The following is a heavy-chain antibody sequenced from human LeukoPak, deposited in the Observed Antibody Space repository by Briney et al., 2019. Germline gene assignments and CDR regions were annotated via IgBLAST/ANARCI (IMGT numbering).Heavy chain of an antibody. CDR2: INHSGST. V-gene: IGHV4-34*01. J-gene: IGHJ4*02. CDR1: GGSFSGYY. CDR3: ARGSRLIQDIVVVPAAMGYYFDY. Sequence: SETLSLTCAVYGGSFSGYYWSWIRQPPGKGLEGIGEINHSGSTNYNPSLKSRVTISVDTSRNQFSLKLSSVTAADTAVYYCARGSRLIQDIVVVPAAMGYYFDYWGQGTLVTVSS. D-gene: IGHD2-2*01.